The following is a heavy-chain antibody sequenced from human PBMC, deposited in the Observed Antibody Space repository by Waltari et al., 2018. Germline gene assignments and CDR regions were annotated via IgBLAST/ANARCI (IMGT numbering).Heavy chain of an antibody. CDR2: ISCNIGSI. V-gene: IGHV3-9*03. D-gene: IGHD3-22*01. CDR1: GFTFDDYA. J-gene: IGHJ4*02. Sequence: EVQLVESGGGLVQPGRSLRLSCAASGFTFDDYAMHWVREAQGKGLEWVSGISCNIGSIGYADSGKGRFTISRDNAKNSLYLQMNSLRAEDMALYYCAKGGSSGYLYYFDYWGQGTLVTVSS. CDR3: AKGGSSGYLYYFDY.